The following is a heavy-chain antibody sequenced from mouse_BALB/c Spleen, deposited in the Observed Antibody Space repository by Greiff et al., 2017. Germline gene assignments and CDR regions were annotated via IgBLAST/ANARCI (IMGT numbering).Heavy chain of an antibody. CDR1: GFSLTSYG. D-gene: IGHD1-1*01. V-gene: IGHV2-9*02. Sequence: VQGVESGPGLVAPSQSLSITCTVSGFSLTSYGVHWVRQPPGKGLEWLGVIWAGGSTNYNSALMSRLSISKDNSKSQVFLKMNSLQTDDTAMYYCARAYGSSYDWFAYWGQGTLVTVSA. CDR2: IWAGGST. CDR3: ARAYGSSYDWFAY. J-gene: IGHJ3*01.